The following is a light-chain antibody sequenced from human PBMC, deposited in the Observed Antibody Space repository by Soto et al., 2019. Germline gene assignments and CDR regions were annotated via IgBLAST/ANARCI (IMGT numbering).Light chain of an antibody. J-gene: IGKJ1*01. CDR1: QSVSNN. Sequence: EIVLTPSPGTLSLSPGERATLSCRASQSVSNNYLAWYQQKPGQAPRLLIYGASTRATDMPGRFSGRGSGTEFTLTISSLQSEDYAVYHCQQYRNWPRTFGQGTKVDIK. CDR3: QQYRNWPRT. CDR2: GAS. V-gene: IGKV3-15*01.